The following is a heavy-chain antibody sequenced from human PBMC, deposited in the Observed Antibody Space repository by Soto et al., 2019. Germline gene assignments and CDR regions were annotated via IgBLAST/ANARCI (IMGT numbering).Heavy chain of an antibody. D-gene: IGHD6-6*01. CDR3: ARARYTSSPIFDF. CDR1: GYTFTSYG. Sequence: QVHLVQSGPEVKRPGASMKVSCKASGYTFTSYGISWVRQAPGQGLEWMGWISGYNGNTHYAQTFQNRVTMTTDTSTTTVYMELRSLRSDDTAVYYCARARYTSSPIFDFWGQGTLVTVSS. CDR2: ISGYNGNT. V-gene: IGHV1-18*01. J-gene: IGHJ4*02.